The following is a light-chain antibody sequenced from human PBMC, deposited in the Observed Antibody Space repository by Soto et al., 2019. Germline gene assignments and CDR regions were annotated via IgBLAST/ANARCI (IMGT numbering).Light chain of an antibody. J-gene: IGKJ5*01. CDR1: ESISTW. V-gene: IGKV1-5*03. CDR2: GAS. CDR3: QQSYSNRIT. Sequence: DIQMTQSPSSLSASVGDRVTITCRASESISTWLAWYQQKPGKAPKLLIYGASSLESGVPPRFSGDGSETDFTLTISSLQRDDFGPYYCQQSYSNRITFGQGTRLEIK.